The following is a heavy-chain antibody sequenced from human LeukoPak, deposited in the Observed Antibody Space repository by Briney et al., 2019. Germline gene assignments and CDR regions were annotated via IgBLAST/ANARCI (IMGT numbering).Heavy chain of an antibody. D-gene: IGHD6-19*01. CDR1: GFTFSGYA. CDR3: ARLPNYTTGWLNWFDP. CDR2: ISASGNST. Sequence: GGSLRLSCAASGFTFSGYAMSWVRQAPGKGLEWVSGISASGNSTYYADSVKGRFTISRDNSKNTLYLRMNSLRAEDTALYYCARLPNYTTGWLNWFDPWGQGTLVTVSS. V-gene: IGHV3-23*01. J-gene: IGHJ5*02.